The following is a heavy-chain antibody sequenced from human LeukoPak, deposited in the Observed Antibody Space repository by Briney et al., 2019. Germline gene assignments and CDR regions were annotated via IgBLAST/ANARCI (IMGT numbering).Heavy chain of an antibody. CDR2: ISAYNGNT. CDR3: ARGLNYNWNYYYYYMDV. J-gene: IGHJ6*03. V-gene: IGHV1-18*01. CDR1: GYTFTSSG. D-gene: IGHD1-20*01. Sequence: GASVKVSCKASGYTFTSSGISWVRQAPGQGLEWMGWISAYNGNTNYAQKLQGRVTMTTDTSTSTAYMELRSLRSDDTAVYYCARGLNYNWNYYYYYMDVWGKGTTVTVSS.